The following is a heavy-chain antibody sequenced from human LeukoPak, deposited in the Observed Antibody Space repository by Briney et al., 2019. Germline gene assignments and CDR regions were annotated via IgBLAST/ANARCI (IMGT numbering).Heavy chain of an antibody. CDR2: ISAYNGHS. J-gene: IGHJ6*03. D-gene: IGHD3-10*01. CDR3: ARGSPYYYYYYMDV. CDR1: GYTFTSYG. Sequence: GASVKVSCKASGYTFTSYGISWVRQAPGQGLEWMGWISAYNGHSNYAQKLQGRVTMTTDTSTNTTYMELRTLRSDDTAVYYCARGSPYYYYYYMDVWGKGTMVTVSS. V-gene: IGHV1-18*01.